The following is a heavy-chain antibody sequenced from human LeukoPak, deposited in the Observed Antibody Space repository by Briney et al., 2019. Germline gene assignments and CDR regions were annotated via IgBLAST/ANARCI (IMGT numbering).Heavy chain of an antibody. Sequence: SETLSLTCTVSGGSISSYYWSWLRQPPGKGLEWLGYIYYSGSTNYNPSLKSRVTISVDTSKNQFSLKLSSVTAADTAVYYCARDGDYYDSSGHGYFDYWGQGTLVTVSS. CDR3: ARDGDYYDSSGHGYFDY. J-gene: IGHJ4*02. CDR2: IYYSGST. CDR1: GGSISSYY. D-gene: IGHD3-22*01. V-gene: IGHV4-59*01.